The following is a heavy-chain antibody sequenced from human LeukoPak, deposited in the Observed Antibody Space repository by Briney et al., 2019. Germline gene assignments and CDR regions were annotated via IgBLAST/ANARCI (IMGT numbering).Heavy chain of an antibody. Sequence: SVTLSLTCTLSVDPNRRHYWNWLPQPTGKGLEWIGYIYYSGNTNYNPSLKSRVTISVDTSKNQFSLKLSSVTAADTAVYYCATDNSYGSGSYYTWGQGTLVTVSS. V-gene: IGHV4-59*11. J-gene: IGHJ4*02. D-gene: IGHD3-10*01. CDR1: VDPNRRHY. CDR2: IYYSGNT. CDR3: ATDNSYGSGSYYT.